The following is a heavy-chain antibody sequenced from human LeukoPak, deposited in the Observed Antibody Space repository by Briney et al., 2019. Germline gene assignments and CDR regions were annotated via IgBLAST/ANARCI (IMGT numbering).Heavy chain of an antibody. Sequence: PPETLSLTCTVSGGSISSHYWSWIRQPPGKGLEGRGYVYSSGSTNYNPSLKSRVTISVYTSKNQFSLKLSSVTAADTAVYYCARDAGIYYFDYWGQGTLVTVSS. D-gene: IGHD3-3*01. J-gene: IGHJ4*02. CDR2: VYSSGST. CDR3: ARDAGIYYFDY. V-gene: IGHV4-59*11. CDR1: GGSISSHY.